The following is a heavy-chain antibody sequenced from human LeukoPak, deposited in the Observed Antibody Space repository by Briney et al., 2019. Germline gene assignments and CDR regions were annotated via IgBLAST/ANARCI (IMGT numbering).Heavy chain of an antibody. D-gene: IGHD2-15*01. J-gene: IGHJ6*02. Sequence: PGGFLRLSCAGSGFTFSTYWMTWVRQAPGKGLEWVANINQDGSEKYYVASVQGRFTISRDNAKNSLSLQMNSLRAEDTSVYYCARDRGRSARGYYYGMDVWGQGTAVTVSS. CDR1: GFTFSTYW. CDR2: INQDGSEK. V-gene: IGHV3-7*01. CDR3: ARDRGRSARGYYYGMDV.